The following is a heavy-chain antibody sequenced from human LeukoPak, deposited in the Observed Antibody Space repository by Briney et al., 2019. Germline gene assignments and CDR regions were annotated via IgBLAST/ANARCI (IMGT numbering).Heavy chain of an antibody. CDR3: ARGITIFGVVTTSRYGMDV. J-gene: IGHJ6*02. CDR2: ISAYNGNT. CDR1: GYTFTSYG. Sequence: ASVKVSCKASGYTFTSYGISWVRQAPGQGLEWMGWISAYNGNTNYAQKLQGRVTMTTDTSTSTAYMELRSLRSDDTAVYYCARGITIFGVVTTSRYGMDVWGRGTTVTVSS. D-gene: IGHD3-3*01. V-gene: IGHV1-18*01.